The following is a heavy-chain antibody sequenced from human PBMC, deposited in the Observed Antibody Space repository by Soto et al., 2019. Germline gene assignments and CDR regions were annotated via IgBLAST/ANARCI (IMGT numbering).Heavy chain of an antibody. CDR1: GFTVSSNY. CDR2: ISSGGST. V-gene: IGHV3-53*01. CDR3: ATSRIAAGNPAYYYYGMDV. Sequence: LRLSCAASGFTVSSNYMSWVRQAPGKGLEWVSVISSGGSTYYADSVKGRFTISRDNSKNTRYLQMNSLRAEDTAVYYCATSRIAAGNPAYYYYGMDVWGQGTKVTVSS. D-gene: IGHD6-13*01. J-gene: IGHJ6*02.